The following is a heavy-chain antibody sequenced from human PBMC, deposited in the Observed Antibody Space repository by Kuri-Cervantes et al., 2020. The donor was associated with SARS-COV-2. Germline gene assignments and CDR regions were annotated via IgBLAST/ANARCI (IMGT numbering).Heavy chain of an antibody. CDR1: GFTFSSYA. V-gene: IGHV3-23*01. D-gene: IGHD3-16*01. Sequence: GESLKISCAAFGFTFSSYAMNWVRQAPGKGLEWVSVIGGSGVRTNYADSVKGRFTISRDNSKNTLYLQMNSLRAEDTAVYYCAKVGGHREYFQNWGQGTLVTVSS. CDR2: IGGSGVRT. J-gene: IGHJ1*01. CDR3: AKVGGHREYFQN.